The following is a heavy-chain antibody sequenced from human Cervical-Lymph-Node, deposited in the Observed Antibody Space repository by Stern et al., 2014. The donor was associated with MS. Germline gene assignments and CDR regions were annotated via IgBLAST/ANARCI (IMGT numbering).Heavy chain of an antibody. Sequence: QVTLKESGPVLVKPTETLTLTCTVSGFSLSNARMGVSWIRQPPGKALEWLAHIFSNDEKSYSTSLKSRPTISKDTSKSQVVLTMTNMDPVDTATYYCARSPMYYDILTGYYPPPYYFDYWGQGTLVTVSS. CDR2: IFSNDEK. V-gene: IGHV2-26*01. D-gene: IGHD3-9*01. J-gene: IGHJ4*02. CDR3: ARSPMYYDILTGYYPPPYYFDY. CDR1: GFSLSNARMG.